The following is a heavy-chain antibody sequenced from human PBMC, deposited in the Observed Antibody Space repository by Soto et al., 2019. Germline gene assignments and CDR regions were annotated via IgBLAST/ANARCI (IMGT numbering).Heavy chain of an antibody. Sequence: SETLSLTCTVSGGSISSSSYYWGWIRQPPGKGLEWIGSIYYSGSTYYNPSLKSRVTISVNTSKNQFSLKLSSVTAADTAVYYCAGAGYYDFWSGYYQPLYYFDYWGQGTLVTVSS. J-gene: IGHJ4*02. V-gene: IGHV4-39*01. CDR2: IYYSGST. CDR3: AGAGYYDFWSGYYQPLYYFDY. D-gene: IGHD3-3*01. CDR1: GGSISSSSYY.